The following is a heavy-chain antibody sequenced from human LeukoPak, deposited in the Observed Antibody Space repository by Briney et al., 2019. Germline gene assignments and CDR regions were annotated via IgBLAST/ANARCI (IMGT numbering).Heavy chain of an antibody. J-gene: IGHJ4*02. CDR3: ARYGVWDIVVVPAAHFDY. V-gene: IGHV4-38-2*01. Sequence: SETLSLTCAVSGYSISSGYYWGWIRQPPGKGLEWIGSMHHSGSTFYNPSLKSRVTISVDTSKNQFSLRLSSVTPADTAVYYCARYGVWDIVVVPAAHFDYWGQGTLVTVSS. D-gene: IGHD2-2*01. CDR1: GYSISSGYY. CDR2: MHHSGST.